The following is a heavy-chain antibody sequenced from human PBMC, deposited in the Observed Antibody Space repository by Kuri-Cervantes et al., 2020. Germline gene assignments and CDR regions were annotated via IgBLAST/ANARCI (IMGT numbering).Heavy chain of an antibody. Sequence: SETLSLTCTVSGGSISSGDYYWSWIRQPPGKGLEWIGYIYYSGSTNYNPSLKSRVTISVDTSKNQFSLKLSSVTAADTAVYYCARAVRSWYFDLWGRGTLVTVSS. V-gene: IGHV4-61*08. CDR3: ARAVRSWYFDL. D-gene: IGHD3-10*01. J-gene: IGHJ2*01. CDR1: GGSISSGDYY. CDR2: IYYSGST.